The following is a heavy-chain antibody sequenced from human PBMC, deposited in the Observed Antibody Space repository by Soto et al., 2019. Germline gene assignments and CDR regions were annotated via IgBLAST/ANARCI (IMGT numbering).Heavy chain of an antibody. D-gene: IGHD3-22*01. CDR3: ARETFYDSSGLFDY. Sequence: QVQLVESGGGVVQPGRSLRLSCAASGFTFSSYGMHWVRQAPGKGLEWVAVIWYDGSNKYYADSVKGRFTISRDNSKNTLYLQMKSLRAEDTAVYYCARETFYDSSGLFDYWGQGTLVTVSS. CDR2: IWYDGSNK. CDR1: GFTFSSYG. V-gene: IGHV3-33*01. J-gene: IGHJ4*02.